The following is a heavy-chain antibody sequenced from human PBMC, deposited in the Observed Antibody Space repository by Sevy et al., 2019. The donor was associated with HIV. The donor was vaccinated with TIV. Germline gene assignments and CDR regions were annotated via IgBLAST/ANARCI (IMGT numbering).Heavy chain of an antibody. V-gene: IGHV4-34*01. J-gene: IGHJ4*02. CDR3: ARGGRAALKFDY. CDR1: DGSFSDFY. CDR2: INHAGST. D-gene: IGHD6-13*01. Sequence: SETLSLTCAVYDGSFSDFYWSWIRQPPGKGLEWIGEINHAGSTNYNPSLKSRVTISVDTSKNQVSLKLRSVTAADTSVYYCARGGRAALKFDYWGQGTLVTVSS.